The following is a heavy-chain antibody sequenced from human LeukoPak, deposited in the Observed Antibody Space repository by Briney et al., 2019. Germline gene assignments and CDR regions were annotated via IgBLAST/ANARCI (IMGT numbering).Heavy chain of an antibody. J-gene: IGHJ3*02. D-gene: IGHD3-22*01. CDR1: GYTFTSHD. CDR3: AMYHYDSSGPYVGAFDI. Sequence: ASVKVSCKASGYTFTSHDVDWLRQATGQGLEWLGWMNPNSGHTGFAQKFQGRVTMTRDTSISTAYMELSSLRSEDTAMYYCAMYHYDSSGPYVGAFDIWGQGTMVTVSS. V-gene: IGHV1-8*01. CDR2: MNPNSGHT.